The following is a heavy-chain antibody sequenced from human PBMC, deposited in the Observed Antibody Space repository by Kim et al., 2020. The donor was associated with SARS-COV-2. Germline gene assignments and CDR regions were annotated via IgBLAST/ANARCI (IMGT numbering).Heavy chain of an antibody. J-gene: IGHJ3*02. Sequence: GASLKISCKGSGYRFTSYWITWVRQMPGKGLEWMGRIDPSDSYTNYSPSSQGHVTISADKSITTAYLQWSSLKASDTAMYYCARHRKIVLAGITAFDIWGQGTMVTVSS. V-gene: IGHV5-10-1*01. CDR2: IDPSDSYT. CDR3: ARHRKIVLAGITAFDI. D-gene: IGHD6-19*01. CDR1: GYRFTSYW.